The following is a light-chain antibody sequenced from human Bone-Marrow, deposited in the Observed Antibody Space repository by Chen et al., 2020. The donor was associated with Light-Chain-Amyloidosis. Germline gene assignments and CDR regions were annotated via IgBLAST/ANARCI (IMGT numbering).Light chain of an antibody. J-gene: IGKJ2*01. CDR3: QQYYTTPPT. V-gene: IGKV4-1*01. CDR1: QSVLYRSNNKNY. CDR2: WAS. Sequence: DIVMTQSPDSLAVSLGERATINCKSSQSVLYRSNNKNYLAWYQQRPGQPPNLLIYWASTRESGVAPRFSGSGSGTDFTLPINSLQAEDVAVYFCQQYYTTPPTFGQGTKLEIK.